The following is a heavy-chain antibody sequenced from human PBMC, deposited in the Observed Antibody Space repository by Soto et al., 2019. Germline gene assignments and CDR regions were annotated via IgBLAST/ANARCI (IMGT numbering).Heavy chain of an antibody. CDR1: GDSISSYY. V-gene: IGHV4-59*01. CDR3: ARSNGDYVDY. Sequence: QVQLQGSGPGLLKPSETLSLTCTVSGDSISSYYWSWIRQPPGKGLEWIGYIYYSGRTNYNPSLKSRVTISVDTSTNQFSLKLSSVTAADTAVYYCARSNGDYVDYWSQGTLVTVSS. D-gene: IGHD4-17*01. CDR2: IYYSGRT. J-gene: IGHJ4*02.